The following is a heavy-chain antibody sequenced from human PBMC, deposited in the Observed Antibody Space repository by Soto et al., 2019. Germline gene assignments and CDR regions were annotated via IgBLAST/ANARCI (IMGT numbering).Heavy chain of an antibody. Sequence: ASLKVSCKASGYTFTGYYMHWVRQAPGQGLEWMGWINPNSGGTNYAQKFQGWVTMTRDTSISTAYMELSSLRSEDTAVYYCAGHKRANDFWSGYSGGYYYCMDVWGKGTTVTVSS. CDR3: AGHKRANDFWSGYSGGYYYCMDV. CDR1: GYTFTGYY. V-gene: IGHV1-2*04. J-gene: IGHJ6*03. CDR2: INPNSGGT. D-gene: IGHD3-3*01.